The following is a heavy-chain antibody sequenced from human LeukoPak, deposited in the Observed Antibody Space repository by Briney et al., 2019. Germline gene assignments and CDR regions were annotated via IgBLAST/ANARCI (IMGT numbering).Heavy chain of an antibody. CDR1: GXSISPYY. CDR2: ILYSGTT. V-gene: IGHV4-59*01. Sequence: SETLSLTCTVSGXSISPYYWSWIRQTPGKGQEWIGYILYSGTTTNYNPSLKSRVTISVDTSKNQFSLKLSSVTAADTAVYYCARVGDWNDLVYWGQGTLVTVSS. CDR3: ARVGDWNDLVY. J-gene: IGHJ4*02. D-gene: IGHD1-1*01.